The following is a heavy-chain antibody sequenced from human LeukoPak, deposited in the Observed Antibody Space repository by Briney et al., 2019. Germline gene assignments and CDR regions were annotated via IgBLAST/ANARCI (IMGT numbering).Heavy chain of an antibody. D-gene: IGHD1-26*01. J-gene: IGHJ6*03. Sequence: PGGSLRPSCAASGFTFSSYWMHWVRQAPGKGLVWVSRISSDGSDTMYADSVKGRLTISRDNVNNTLYLQMNSLRGDDTAVYYCAREWDLPGTYFMDVWGKGTTVTVSS. CDR2: ISSDGSDT. V-gene: IGHV3-74*03. CDR1: GFTFSSYW. CDR3: AREWDLPGTYFMDV.